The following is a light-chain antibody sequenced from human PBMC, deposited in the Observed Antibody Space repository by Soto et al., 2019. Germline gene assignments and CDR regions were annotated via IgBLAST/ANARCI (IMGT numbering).Light chain of an antibody. CDR1: ISNIGTNY. CDR2: RDN. V-gene: IGLV1-47*01. CDR3: AAWDDTVRSYV. J-gene: IGLJ1*01. Sequence: QSVLTQPPSVSGTPGRRVTIPGSEGISNIGTNYVHWFQQLPGTAPKVLSNRDNQRPSGVPDRFSGSKSGTSASLAISGLQSEDEAEYYCAAWDDTVRSYVFGTGTKLTVL.